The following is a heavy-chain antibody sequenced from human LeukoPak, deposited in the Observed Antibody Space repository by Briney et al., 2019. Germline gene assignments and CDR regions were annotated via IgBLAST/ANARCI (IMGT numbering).Heavy chain of an antibody. D-gene: IGHD3-3*01. CDR2: IIPILGIA. Sequence: GASVKVSCKASGYTFTSYGISWVRQAPGQGLEWMGRIIPILGIANYARKFQGRVTITADKSTSTAYMELSSLRSEDTAVYYCASGAQYDFWSGFSPYYYYMDVWGKGTTVTVSS. J-gene: IGHJ6*03. CDR3: ASGAQYDFWSGFSPYYYYMDV. CDR1: GYTFTSYG. V-gene: IGHV1-69*04.